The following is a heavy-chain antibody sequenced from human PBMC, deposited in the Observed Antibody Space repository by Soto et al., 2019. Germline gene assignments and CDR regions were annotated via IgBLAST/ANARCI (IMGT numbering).Heavy chain of an antibody. V-gene: IGHV1-8*01. Sequence: QVQLVQSGPEVKKPGASMRVSCKTSGYTFTNYDIHWVRQATGQGLEWIGWMSPNSGRTGFAQRFQDRVNMTSNPSISTAYLYLASLTSEDTAVYFCASGLDFWSGYSRADSWGQGTLVTVSS. CDR1: GYTFTNYD. CDR2: MSPNSGRT. D-gene: IGHD3-3*01. J-gene: IGHJ4*02. CDR3: ASGLDFWSGYSRADS.